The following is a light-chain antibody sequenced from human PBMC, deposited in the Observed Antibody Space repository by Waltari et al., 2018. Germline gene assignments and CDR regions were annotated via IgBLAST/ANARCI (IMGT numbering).Light chain of an antibody. V-gene: IGLV2-23*02. CDR1: NSDVGTYNL. CDR2: EVT. Sequence: QAALTQPASVSGSPGQSITISCTGSNSDVGTYNLFPWYQKHPGKAPKLIIYEVTNRPSGISDRFSGFKTGNTASLTISGLQAEDEADYYCCSYAGSWIWVFGGGTELTVL. J-gene: IGLJ3*02. CDR3: CSYAGSWIWV.